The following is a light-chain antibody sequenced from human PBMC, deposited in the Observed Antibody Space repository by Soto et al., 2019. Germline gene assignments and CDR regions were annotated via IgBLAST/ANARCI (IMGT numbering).Light chain of an antibody. CDR3: QQYGRSPPSWT. Sequence: EIVLTQSPGTLSLSPGERATLSCRASQSVSSTYLAWYQQKPGQPPRLLIFDASNRATGIPDGFSGSGSGTEFTLTISSLEPEDFAVYYCQQYGRSPPSWTFGQGTKVEIK. V-gene: IGKV3-20*01. J-gene: IGKJ1*01. CDR2: DAS. CDR1: QSVSSTY.